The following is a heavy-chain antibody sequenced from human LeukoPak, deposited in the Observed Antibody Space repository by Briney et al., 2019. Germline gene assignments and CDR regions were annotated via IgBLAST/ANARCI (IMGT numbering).Heavy chain of an antibody. CDR2: ISSSSYI. V-gene: IGHV3-21*01. D-gene: IGHD6-19*01. Sequence: GRSLRLSCAASGFTFSSYGMHWVRQAPGKGLEWVSSISSSSYIYYADSVKGRFTISRDNAKNSLYLQMNSLRAEDTAVYYCPVYAYSSGWSYWGQGTLVTVSS. J-gene: IGHJ4*02. CDR1: GFTFSSYG. CDR3: PVYAYSSGWSY.